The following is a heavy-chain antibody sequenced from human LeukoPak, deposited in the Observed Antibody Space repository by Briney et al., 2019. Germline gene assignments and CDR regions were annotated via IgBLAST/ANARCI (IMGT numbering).Heavy chain of an antibody. J-gene: IGHJ4*02. Sequence: GGSLRLSCAASGFTVSSNYMSWVRQAPGKGLEWVSVTYSGGSTYYADSVKGRFTISRDNSKNTLYLQMNSLRAEDTAVYYCARVGSGGFHHYFDYWGQGTLVTVSS. CDR3: ARVGSGGFHHYFDY. V-gene: IGHV3-53*01. CDR1: GFTVSSNY. D-gene: IGHD2-15*01. CDR2: TYSGGST.